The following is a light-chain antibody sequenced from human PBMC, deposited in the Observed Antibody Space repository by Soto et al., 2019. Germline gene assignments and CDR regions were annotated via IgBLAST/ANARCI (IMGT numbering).Light chain of an antibody. V-gene: IGKV3-11*01. CDR1: QSINDY. Sequence: EIVLTQSPATLSLSPGERATLSCRASQSINDYLAWYQQKPGQAPRLLIYGASNRATGIPVRFSGSGSGTDFTLTISSLEPEDFAVYYCQHRGRWPRTFGQGTKLEIK. CDR3: QHRGRWPRT. J-gene: IGKJ2*01. CDR2: GAS.